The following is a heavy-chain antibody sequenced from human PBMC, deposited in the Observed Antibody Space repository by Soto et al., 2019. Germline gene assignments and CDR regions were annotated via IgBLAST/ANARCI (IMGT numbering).Heavy chain of an antibody. CDR2: INGEGTIT. CDR1: GYTFSYFW. Sequence: EVQLVESGGGLVQPGGSLRLSCAASGYTFSYFWMHWVRQVPGKGLMWVSRINGEGTITNYADSVKGRFTISRDNAKNPLFLQMNCLLAEDTAIYYCTKDTCGAEDYWGQGTLVAVSS. J-gene: IGHJ4*02. D-gene: IGHD1-26*01. CDR3: TKDTCGAEDY. V-gene: IGHV3-74*01.